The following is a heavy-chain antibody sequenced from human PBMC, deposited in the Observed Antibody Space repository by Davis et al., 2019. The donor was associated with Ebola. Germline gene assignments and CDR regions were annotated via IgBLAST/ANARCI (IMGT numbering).Heavy chain of an antibody. CDR1: GFTFSSYA. Sequence: GESLKISCVASGFTFSSYAMRWVRQAPGKGPEWDSAISGRGGSTYYADSVKGRFTISRDNSKNTLYLQMNSLRAEDTAVYYCAKTRSYDAFDIWGQGTMVTVSS. CDR3: AKTRSYDAFDI. J-gene: IGHJ3*02. CDR2: ISGRGGST. V-gene: IGHV3-23*01. D-gene: IGHD1-26*01.